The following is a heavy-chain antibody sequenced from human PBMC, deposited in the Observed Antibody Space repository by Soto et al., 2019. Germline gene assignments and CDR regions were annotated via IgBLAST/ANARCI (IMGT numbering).Heavy chain of an antibody. V-gene: IGHV3-21*01. CDR1: GFTFSSYS. D-gene: IGHD6-13*01. CDR2: ISSSSSYI. CDR3: ARKLYSSSSYPLGY. Sequence: PGGSLRLSCAASGFTFSSYSMNWVRQAPGKELEWVSSISSSSSYIYYADSVKGRFTISRDNSKNTLYLQMNSLRAEDTAVYYCARKLYSSSSYPLGYWGQGTLVTVSS. J-gene: IGHJ4*02.